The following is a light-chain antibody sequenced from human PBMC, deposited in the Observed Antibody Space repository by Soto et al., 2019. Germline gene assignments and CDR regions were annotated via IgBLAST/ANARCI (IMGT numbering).Light chain of an antibody. CDR1: SSNIGAGYD. V-gene: IGLV1-40*01. J-gene: IGLJ3*02. CDR2: GNS. Sequence: QSVLTQPPSVSGAPGQIVTISCTWSSSNIGAGYDVHWYQQLPGTAPKLLIYGNSNRPSGVPDRFSGSKSGTSASLAITGLQAEDEADYYCQSYDSSLSALWVFGGGTKLTVL. CDR3: QSYDSSLSALWV.